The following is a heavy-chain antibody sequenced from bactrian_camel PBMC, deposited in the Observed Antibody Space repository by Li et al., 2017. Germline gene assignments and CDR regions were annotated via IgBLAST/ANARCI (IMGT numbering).Heavy chain of an antibody. Sequence: HVQLVESGGGSVQTGGSLRLSCDVSGYAAIRCHMAWFRQAPGKEREGVATVDSEGTTTYADSVKGRFTISQDNAKTTVYLQMSGLNAEDTAMYYCAAAQPDTYCSDRPTSGDFAYWGQGTQVTVS. CDR3: AAAQPDTYCSDRPTSGDFAY. V-gene: IGHV3S53*01. CDR2: VDSEGTT. D-gene: IGHD2*01. J-gene: IGHJ6*01. CDR1: GYAAIRCH.